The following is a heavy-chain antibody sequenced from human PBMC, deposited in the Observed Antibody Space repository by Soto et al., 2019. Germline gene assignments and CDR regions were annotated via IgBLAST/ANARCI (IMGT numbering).Heavy chain of an antibody. CDR1: GFTFSSYA. CDR2: ISGSGGST. V-gene: IGHV3-23*01. D-gene: IGHD4-17*01. J-gene: IGHJ4*02. CDR3: AKGGHDYGVMGHDFDY. Sequence: GGSLRLSCAASGFTFSSYAMSWVRQAPGKGLEWVSAISGSGGSTYYADSVKGRFTISRDNSKNTLYLQMNSLRAEDTAVYYCAKGGHDYGVMGHDFDYWGQGTLVTVSS.